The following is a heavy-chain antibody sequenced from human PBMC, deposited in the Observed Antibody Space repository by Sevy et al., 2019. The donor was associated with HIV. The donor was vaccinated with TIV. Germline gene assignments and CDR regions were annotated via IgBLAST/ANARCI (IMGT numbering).Heavy chain of an antibody. CDR3: ARIKLQYDILSGYFAGHDY. CDR2: ISGGGDTT. CDR1: GFSFSSHA. V-gene: IGHV3-23*01. J-gene: IGHJ4*02. D-gene: IGHD3-9*01. Sequence: GESLKISCAASGFSFSSHAMNWVRQAPGKGLEWVSAISGGGDTTYYADSVKGRFTISRDNSKNMLYLQMNSLRAEDTAIYYCARIKLQYDILSGYFAGHDYWGQGTLVTVSS.